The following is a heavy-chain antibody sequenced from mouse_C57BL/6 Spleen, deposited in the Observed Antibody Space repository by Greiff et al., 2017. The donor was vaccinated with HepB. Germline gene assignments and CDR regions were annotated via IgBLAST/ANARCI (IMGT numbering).Heavy chain of an antibody. CDR3: ARMSNKYYFDY. CDR2: INPSTGGT. D-gene: IGHD2-5*01. CDR1: GYSFTGYY. J-gene: IGHJ2*01. V-gene: IGHV1-42*01. Sequence: VQLKQSGPELVKPGASVKISCKASGYSFTGYYMNWVKQSPEKSLEWIGEINPSTGGTTYNQKFKAKATLTVDKSSSTAYMQLKSLTSEDSAVYYCARMSNKYYFDYWGQGTTLTVSS.